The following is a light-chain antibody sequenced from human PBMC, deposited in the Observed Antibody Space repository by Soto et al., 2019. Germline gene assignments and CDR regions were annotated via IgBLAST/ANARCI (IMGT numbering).Light chain of an antibody. Sequence: DVQMTQSPSSLSASVGDRVTITCRASQDINSYLAWYQQKPGNAPKSLIYAASSLQTGVPSRFSGSEAGTDCTLTISNLQPEDSATYYGQQYNIYPLTFGGGTKVEIK. V-gene: IGKV1D-16*01. CDR3: QQYNIYPLT. CDR1: QDINSY. CDR2: AAS. J-gene: IGKJ4*01.